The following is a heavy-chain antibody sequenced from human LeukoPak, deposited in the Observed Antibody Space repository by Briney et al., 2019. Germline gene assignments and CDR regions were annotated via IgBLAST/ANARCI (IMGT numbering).Heavy chain of an antibody. Sequence: ASVKVSCKVSAYTLTELSMHWVRQAPGKGLEWMRGFDPEDGETIYAQKFQGRVTMTEDTSTDTAYMELSSLRSEDTAVYYCATPEGLQYYDFWSGLGVWGKGTTVTVSS. J-gene: IGHJ6*04. CDR3: ATPEGLQYYDFWSGLGV. V-gene: IGHV1-24*01. CDR2: FDPEDGET. D-gene: IGHD3-3*01. CDR1: AYTLTELS.